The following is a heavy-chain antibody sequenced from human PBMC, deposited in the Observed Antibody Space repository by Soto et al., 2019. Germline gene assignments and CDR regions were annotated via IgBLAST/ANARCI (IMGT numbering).Heavy chain of an antibody. D-gene: IGHD3-16*01. CDR1: GGSISSDY. CDR3: ARQWDGGSVGY. V-gene: IGHV4-59*08. J-gene: IGHJ4*02. CDR2: IYYSGSI. Sequence: QVQLQESGPGLVKPSETLSLTCTVSGGSISSDYWSWIRQPPGKGLEWIGYIYYSGSINYNPSLGRRGAIAVDTSKNQCSLKLTSVTAADPAVDYCARQWDGGSVGYWGQGTLVTVSS.